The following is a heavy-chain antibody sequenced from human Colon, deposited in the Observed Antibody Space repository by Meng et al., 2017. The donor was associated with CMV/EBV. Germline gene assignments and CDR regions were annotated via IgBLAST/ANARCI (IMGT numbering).Heavy chain of an antibody. CDR1: GFSFRSYG. J-gene: IGHJ5*02. CDR3: ARVRLPGAYHDSDGSPIKNWFDP. D-gene: IGHD3-22*01. Sequence: GGSLRLSCAASGFSFRSYGMSWIRQVPGRGLEWVSFISSSSDISYADSVKGRFTIFRDSAQNLLYLEMIGLRVEDTAVYYCARVRLPGAYHDSDGSPIKNWFDPWGQGTLVTVSS. V-gene: IGHV3-21*06. CDR2: ISSSSDI.